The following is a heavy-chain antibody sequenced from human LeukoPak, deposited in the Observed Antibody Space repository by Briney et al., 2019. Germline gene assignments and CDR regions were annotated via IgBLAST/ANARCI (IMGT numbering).Heavy chain of an antibody. V-gene: IGHV3-9*01. CDR1: GFTFDDYA. D-gene: IGHD6-19*01. J-gene: IGHJ4*02. Sequence: GRSLRLSCAASGFTFDDYAMHWVRQAPGKGLEWVSGISWNSGSIGYADSVKGRFTISRDNAKNSLYLQMNSLRAEDTALYYCAKGVGSGGVPYYFDYWGQGTLVTVSS. CDR2: ISWNSGSI. CDR3: AKGVGSGGVPYYFDY.